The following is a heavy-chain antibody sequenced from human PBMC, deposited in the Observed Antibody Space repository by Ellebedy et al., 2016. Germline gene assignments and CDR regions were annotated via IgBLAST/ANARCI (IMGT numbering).Heavy chain of an antibody. Sequence: GESLKISXKGSGYSFTSYWIGWVRQMPGKGLEWMGIIYPGDSDTRYSPSFQGQVTISADKSISTAYLQWSSLKASDTAMYYCARGFGDYGDYITRFDPWGQGTLVIVSS. CDR3: ARGFGDYGDYITRFDP. CDR2: IYPGDSDT. D-gene: IGHD4-17*01. V-gene: IGHV5-51*01. J-gene: IGHJ5*02. CDR1: GYSFTSYW.